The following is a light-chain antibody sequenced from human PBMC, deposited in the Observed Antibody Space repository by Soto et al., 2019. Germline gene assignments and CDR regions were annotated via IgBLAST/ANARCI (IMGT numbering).Light chain of an antibody. CDR3: QQYGSSPPRT. CDR1: QSVSGS. V-gene: IGKV3-20*01. Sequence: EIVLTQSPAILSLSPGEKATLSCRASQSVSGSLGWYQQKPGQAPRLIIYDASVRATGIPARFSGSGSGTDFTLTISRLEPEDFAVYYCQQYGSSPPRTFGQGTKVDIK. CDR2: DAS. J-gene: IGKJ1*01.